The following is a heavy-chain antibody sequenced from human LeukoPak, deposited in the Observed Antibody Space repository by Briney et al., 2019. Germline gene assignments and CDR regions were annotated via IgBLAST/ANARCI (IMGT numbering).Heavy chain of an antibody. Sequence: EASVKVSCKASGYTFTAYYMHWVRQAPGQGLEWMGWINPNSGDTNYAQKFQGRVTMTSDTSISTAYMELNRLTYDDTAVYYCARDLDIVGAPDAFDIWGQGTMVTVSS. V-gene: IGHV1-2*02. CDR2: INPNSGDT. D-gene: IGHD1-26*01. J-gene: IGHJ3*02. CDR1: GYTFTAYY. CDR3: ARDLDIVGAPDAFDI.